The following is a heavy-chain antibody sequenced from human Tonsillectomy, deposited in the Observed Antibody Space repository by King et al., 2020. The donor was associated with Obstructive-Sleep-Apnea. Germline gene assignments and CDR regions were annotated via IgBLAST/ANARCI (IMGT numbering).Heavy chain of an antibody. CDR2: IMQDGTEK. CDR1: GFTFSSYW. V-gene: IGHV3-7*03. D-gene: IGHD3/OR15-3a*01. CDR3: ARAAPSWTDFDY. Sequence: VQLVESGGGLVQPGGSLRLSCAASGFTFSSYWMSWVRQAPGKGLEWVANIMQDGTEKYYVDSVKGRFTISRDNAKSSLYLQMNSLRAEDTAVYYCARAAPSWTDFDYWGQGTLVTVSS. J-gene: IGHJ4*02.